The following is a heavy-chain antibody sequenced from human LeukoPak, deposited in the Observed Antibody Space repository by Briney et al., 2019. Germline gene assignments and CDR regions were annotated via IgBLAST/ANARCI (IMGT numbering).Heavy chain of an antibody. Sequence: SETLSLTCTVSGASISGNSFYWGWVRQPPGKGLEWIGNIYYTGITYYNPSHKSRVTISVDTSKNQFSLRLNSVTAADTAIYYCASPGITTFDYWGQGTLVTVSS. CDR1: GASISGNSFY. D-gene: IGHD3-22*01. CDR3: ASPGITTFDY. CDR2: IYYTGIT. V-gene: IGHV4-39*01. J-gene: IGHJ4*02.